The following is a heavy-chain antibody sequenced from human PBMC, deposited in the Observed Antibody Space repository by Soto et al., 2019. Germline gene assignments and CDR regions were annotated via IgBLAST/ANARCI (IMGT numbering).Heavy chain of an antibody. V-gene: IGHV4-4*02. J-gene: IGHJ4*02. CDR2: IFHSGTT. CDR3: VTAAIQGHQVEGQPPTSQTLDY. D-gene: IGHD1-1*01. CDR1: GISISFTNW. Sequence: SETLSLTCAVSGISISFTNWWSWVRQPPGKGLEWIGEIFHSGTTNYNPSLKSRVAMSVDKSNNQFSLILTSMTAADTAVYYCVTAAIQGHQVEGQPPTSQTLDYWGQGILVTVSS.